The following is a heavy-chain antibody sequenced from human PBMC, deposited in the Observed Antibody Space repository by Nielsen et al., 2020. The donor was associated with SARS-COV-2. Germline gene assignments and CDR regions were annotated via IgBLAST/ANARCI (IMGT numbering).Heavy chain of an antibody. CDR2: VIPVLGTA. CDR3: ATNYYDGSAYYYDPLGFDY. V-gene: IGHV1-69*04. Sequence: SVKVSCKASGDTFSGYAVNWVRQAPGQGLEWMGRVIPVLGTANYAQKFQDRVTISADKSTSAAYMDLSSLRSEDTALYYCATNYYDGSAYYYDPLGFDYWGQGTLVTVSS. J-gene: IGHJ4*02. CDR1: GDTFSGYA. D-gene: IGHD3-22*01.